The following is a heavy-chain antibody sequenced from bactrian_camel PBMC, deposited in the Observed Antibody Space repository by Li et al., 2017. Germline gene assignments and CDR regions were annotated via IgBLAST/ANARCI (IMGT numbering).Heavy chain of an antibody. CDR2: IGSRGIT. V-gene: IGHV3S55*01. D-gene: IGHD3*01. J-gene: IGHJ4*01. CDR3: TKDRSYGTRNWVQST. Sequence: HVQLVESGGGSVQAGGSLRLSCTTSGYTYGSGPMSWFRQAPGKEREGVAVIGSRGITRYADSVKGRFTISKDGAKGTLDLQMNSLKPEDTAMYYCTKDRSYGTRNWVQSTRGQGTQVTVSS. CDR1: GYTYGSGP.